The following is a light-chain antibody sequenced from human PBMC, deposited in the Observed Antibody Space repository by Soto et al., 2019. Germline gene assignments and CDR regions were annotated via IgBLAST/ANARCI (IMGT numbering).Light chain of an antibody. CDR2: GIS. J-gene: IGKJ5*01. CDR1: QSVNSN. V-gene: IGKV3-15*01. Sequence: EVVMTQSPATLSVSPGERATLSCRASQSVNSNYLAWYQQHPGQPPRLLIYGISTRATGIPARFSGSGSGTEFSLTISSLQSEDFAVYYCQQYSKWPITFGQGTRLEI. CDR3: QQYSKWPIT.